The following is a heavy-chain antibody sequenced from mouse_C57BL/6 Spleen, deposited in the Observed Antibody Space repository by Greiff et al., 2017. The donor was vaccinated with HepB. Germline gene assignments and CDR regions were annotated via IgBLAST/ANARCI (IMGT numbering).Heavy chain of an antibody. CDR1: GFTFSDYY. J-gene: IGHJ1*03. CDR3: ARDGDYGDWYFDV. D-gene: IGHD1-1*02. Sequence: DVMLVESEGGLVQPGSSMKLSCTASGFTFSDYYMAWVRQVPEKGLEWVANINYDGSSTYYLDSLKSRFIISRDNAKNILYLQMSSLKSEDTATYYCARDGDYGDWYFDVWGTGTTVTVSS. CDR2: INYDGSST. V-gene: IGHV5-16*01.